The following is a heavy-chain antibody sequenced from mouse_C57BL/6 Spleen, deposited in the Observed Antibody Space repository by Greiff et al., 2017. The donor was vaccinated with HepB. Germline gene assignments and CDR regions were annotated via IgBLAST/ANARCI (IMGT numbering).Heavy chain of an antibody. CDR3: ARVDNLLPLMDY. J-gene: IGHJ4*01. CDR2: INPSTGGT. CDR1: GYSFTGYY. V-gene: IGHV1-42*01. Sequence: EVQLVESGPELVKPGASVKISCKASGYSFTGYYMNWVKQSPEKSLEWIGEINPSTGGTTYNQKFKAKATLTVDKSSSTAYMQLKSLTSEDSAVYYCARVDNLLPLMDYWGQGTSVTVSS. D-gene: IGHD1-1*01.